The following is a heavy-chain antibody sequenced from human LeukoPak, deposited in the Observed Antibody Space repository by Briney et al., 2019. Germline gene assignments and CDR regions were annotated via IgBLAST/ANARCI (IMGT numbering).Heavy chain of an antibody. CDR2: IWFDGGDK. CDR1: GFTFSSYG. J-gene: IGHJ4*02. Sequence: GGSLRLSCAASGFTFSSYGMHWVRQAPGKGLEWVAVIWFDGGDKYYADSVKGRLTISRDNSKNTLYLQMNSLRAEDTAVYYCARDLKSAYSGYEIDYWGQGTLVTVSS. D-gene: IGHD5-12*01. V-gene: IGHV3-33*01. CDR3: ARDLKSAYSGYEIDY.